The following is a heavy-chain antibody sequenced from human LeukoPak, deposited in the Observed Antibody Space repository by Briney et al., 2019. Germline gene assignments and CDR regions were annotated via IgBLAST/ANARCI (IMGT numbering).Heavy chain of an antibody. CDR3: ARRYCSGGSCYGLFDP. D-gene: IGHD2-15*01. J-gene: IGHJ5*02. CDR1: GFTLSSYA. CDR2: IYYSGST. V-gene: IGHV4-31*02. Sequence: LRLSCAASGFTLSSYAMSWIRQHPGKGLEWIGYIYYSGSTYYNPSLKSRVTISVGTSKNQFSLKLSSVTAADTAVYYCARRYCSGGSCYGLFDPWGQGTLVTVSS.